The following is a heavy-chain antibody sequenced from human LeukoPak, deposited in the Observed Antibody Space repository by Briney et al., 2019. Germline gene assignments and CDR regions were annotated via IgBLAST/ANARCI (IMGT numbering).Heavy chain of an antibody. CDR3: ARGWDSWSGWAGNNWLDP. D-gene: IGHD3-3*01. CDR2: INHSGII. V-gene: IGHV4-34*01. Sequence: SETLSLTCAVYGESFSGYFWTWIRQPPGKGLEWIGEINHSGIINYNPFLKSRVTISVDTSKNQFSLKLSSVTAADTAVYYCARGWDSWSGWAGNNWLDPSGQGTLVTVSS. J-gene: IGHJ5*02. CDR1: GESFSGYF.